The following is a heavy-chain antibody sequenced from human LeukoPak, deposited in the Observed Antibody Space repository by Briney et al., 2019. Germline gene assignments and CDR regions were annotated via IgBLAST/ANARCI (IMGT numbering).Heavy chain of an antibody. CDR2: IDPDSGDT. Sequence: SVTVSCKASGYTFPAQLMHWVRQAPGQGLDGMGWIDPDSGDTKYAQSFQGRVTMTTDTSISAVFMELSRLRSDDTAVYFCGRDRIGVAGQDYWGPGTLVIVSS. D-gene: IGHD6-13*01. J-gene: IGHJ4*02. CDR1: GYTFPAQL. V-gene: IGHV1-2*02. CDR3: GRDRIGVAGQDY.